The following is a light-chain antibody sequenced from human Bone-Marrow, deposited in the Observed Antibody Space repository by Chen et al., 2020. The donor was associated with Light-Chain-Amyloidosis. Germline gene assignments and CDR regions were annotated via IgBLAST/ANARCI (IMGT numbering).Light chain of an antibody. CDR3: QQYYGTPFT. J-gene: IGKJ3*01. CDR2: WAS. Sequence: DIVVTQSPDSLVVSLGERATINCKSSQSVLYNSDNKNYLAWYQQKPGQPPKLLIYWASFRESGVPDRFSGSGSGTDFTLPISSLQAEDVAVYYCQQYYGTPFTFGPGTKVNV. CDR1: QSVLYNSDNKNY. V-gene: IGKV4-1*01.